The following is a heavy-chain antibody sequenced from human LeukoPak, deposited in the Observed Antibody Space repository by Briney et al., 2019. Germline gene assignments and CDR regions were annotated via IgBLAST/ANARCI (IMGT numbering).Heavy chain of an antibody. CDR3: ARVTGYMTEDYFDY. J-gene: IGHJ4*02. V-gene: IGHV4-61*01. CDR2: IYYSGST. D-gene: IGHD6-13*01. Sequence: PSETLSLTCTVSGDSISSGSYYWSWIRQPPGKGLEWIGYIYYSGSTNYNPSLKSRVTISVDTSKNQFSLRLSSVTAADTAVYYCARVTGYMTEDYFDYWGQGTLITVSS. CDR1: GDSISSGSYY.